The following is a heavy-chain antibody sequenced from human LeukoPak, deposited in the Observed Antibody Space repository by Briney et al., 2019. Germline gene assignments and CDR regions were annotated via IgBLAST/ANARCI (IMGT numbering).Heavy chain of an antibody. CDR1: GFIFSTYS. V-gene: IGHV3-21*01. D-gene: IGHD5-18*01. CDR2: ISSSTSYI. CDR3: ARDLRGSYGYG. Sequence: GGSLRLSCAASGFIFSTYSMNWVRQAPGKGLEWVSSISSSTSYIYYADSVKGRFTISRDNAKNSLYLQMNSLRAEDTAVYYCARDLRGSYGYGWGQGTLVTVSS. J-gene: IGHJ4*02.